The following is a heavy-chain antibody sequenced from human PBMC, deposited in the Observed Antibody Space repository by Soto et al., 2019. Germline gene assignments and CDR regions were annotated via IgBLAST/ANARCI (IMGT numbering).Heavy chain of an antibody. CDR3: ARGLYGDYPRWFDP. CDR1: GGSFSGYY. V-gene: IGHV4-34*01. Sequence: SETLSLTCAVYGGSFSGYYWSWIRQPPGKGLEWIGEINHSGSTNYNPSLKSRVTISVDTSKNQFSLKLSSVTAADAAVYYCARGLYGDYPRWFDPRAQGTPVTVS. CDR2: INHSGST. J-gene: IGHJ5*02. D-gene: IGHD4-17*01.